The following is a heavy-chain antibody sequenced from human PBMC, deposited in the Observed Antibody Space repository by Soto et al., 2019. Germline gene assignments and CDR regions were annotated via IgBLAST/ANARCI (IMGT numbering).Heavy chain of an antibody. CDR1: GFTFSSYG. V-gene: IGHV3-30*18. CDR2: ISYDGSNK. J-gene: IGHJ4*02. CDR3: AKDPGVLRFLEWTFDY. D-gene: IGHD3-3*01. Sequence: GGSLRLSCAASGFTFSSYGMHWVRQAPGKGLEWVAVISYDGSNKYYADSVKGRFTISRDNSKSTLYLQMNSLRAEDTAVYYCAKDPGVLRFLEWTFDYWGQGTLVTVSS.